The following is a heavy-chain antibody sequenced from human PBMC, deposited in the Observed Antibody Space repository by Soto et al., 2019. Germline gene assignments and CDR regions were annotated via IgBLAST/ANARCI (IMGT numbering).Heavy chain of an antibody. CDR2: IIPIFGTA. Sequence: GASVKVSCKASGGTFSSYAISWVRQAPGQGLEWMGGIIPIFGTANYAQKFQGRVTITADESTSTAYMELSSLRSEDTAVYYCARANCGDRYYYYYGMDVWGQGTTVTV. J-gene: IGHJ6*02. CDR3: ARANCGDRYYYYYGMDV. CDR1: GGTFSSYA. V-gene: IGHV1-69*13. D-gene: IGHD7-27*01.